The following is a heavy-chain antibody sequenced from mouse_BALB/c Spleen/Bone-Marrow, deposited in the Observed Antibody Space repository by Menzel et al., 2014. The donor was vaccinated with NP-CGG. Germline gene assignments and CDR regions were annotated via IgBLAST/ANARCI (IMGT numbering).Heavy chain of an antibody. J-gene: IGHJ3*01. V-gene: IGHV14-3*02. D-gene: IGHD1-1*01. CDR3: AMYYYGSSLFAY. Sequence: EVHLVESGAELVKPGASVKLSCTASGFNFKDTYMHWVKQRPEQGLEWIGRIDPANGNTKYDPKFQGKATITADTSSNTAYLQLSSLTSEDTAVYYCAMYYYGSSLFAYWGQGTLVTVSA. CDR1: GFNFKDTY. CDR2: IDPANGNT.